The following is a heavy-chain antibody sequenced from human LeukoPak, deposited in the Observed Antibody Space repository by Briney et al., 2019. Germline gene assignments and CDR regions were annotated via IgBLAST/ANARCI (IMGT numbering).Heavy chain of an antibody. CDR3: ARGDGSGSYYTPPHS. CDR1: GGSFSGYY. Sequence: PSETLSLTCAVYGGSFSGYYWTWIRQPPGKGLEWIGEINHSGSTNYNPSLDSRVTISADRSKNQFSLKLSSVTAADTAVYYCARGDGSGSYYTPPHSWGQGTLVTVSS. CDR2: INHSGST. D-gene: IGHD3-10*01. V-gene: IGHV4-34*01. J-gene: IGHJ4*02.